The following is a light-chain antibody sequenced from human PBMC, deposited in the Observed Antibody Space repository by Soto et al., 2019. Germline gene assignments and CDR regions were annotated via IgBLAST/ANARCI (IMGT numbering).Light chain of an antibody. CDR3: STWDDSLNGPL. Sequence: QTVVTQPPSASGTPGQRVTISCSGSSSNIGGNTVNWYQKVPGAAPKLIIFSNTQRPSGVPDRYSGSKSGTSASLAIGGLQSEDEADYYCSTWDDSLNGPLFGGGTKLTVL. CDR1: SSNIGGNT. CDR2: SNT. V-gene: IGLV1-44*01. J-gene: IGLJ2*01.